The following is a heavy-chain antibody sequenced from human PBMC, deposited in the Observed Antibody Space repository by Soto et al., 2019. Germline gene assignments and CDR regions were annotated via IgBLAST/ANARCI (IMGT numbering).Heavy chain of an antibody. V-gene: IGHV5-51*01. CDR1: GYNFAGYW. Sequence: GESLKISCKGSGYNFAGYWIAWVRQMPGKGLELMGIIYPSDSDTRYRPSFQGQVTISADRSISSAYLQWSSLRASDTAMYYCARGGVSTRTFDYWGQGTPVTVSS. CDR3: ARGGVSTRTFDY. CDR2: IYPSDSDT. J-gene: IGHJ4*02. D-gene: IGHD3-3*01.